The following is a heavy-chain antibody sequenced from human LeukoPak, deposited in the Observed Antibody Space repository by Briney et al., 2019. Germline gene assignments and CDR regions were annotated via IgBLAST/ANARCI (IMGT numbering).Heavy chain of an antibody. V-gene: IGHV3-21*01. CDR3: ARDQGSGWYYFDY. CDR2: ISSSSGYI. CDR1: GFTFSSYS. Sequence: PGGSLRLSCAASGFTFSSYSMNWVRQAPGKGLEWVSSISSSSGYIYYADSVKGRFTISRDNAKNSLYLQMNSLRAEDTAVYYCARDQGSGWYYFDYWGQGTLVTVSS. J-gene: IGHJ4*02. D-gene: IGHD6-19*01.